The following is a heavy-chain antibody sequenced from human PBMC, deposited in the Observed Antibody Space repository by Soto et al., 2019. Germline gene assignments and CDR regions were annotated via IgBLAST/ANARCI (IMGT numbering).Heavy chain of an antibody. Sequence: GASVKVSCKASGYTFTSYGISWLRQAPGQGLEWMGWISAYNGNTNYAQKLQGRVTMTTDTSTSTAYMELRSLRSDDTAMYYCARLDRGRRDGYKGLLDYWGQGTLVTVSS. CDR1: GYTFTSYG. CDR3: ARLDRGRRDGYKGLLDY. D-gene: IGHD5-12*01. J-gene: IGHJ4*02. CDR2: ISAYNGNT. V-gene: IGHV1-18*01.